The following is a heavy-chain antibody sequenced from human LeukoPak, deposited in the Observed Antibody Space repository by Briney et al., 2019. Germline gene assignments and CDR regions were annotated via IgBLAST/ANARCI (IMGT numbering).Heavy chain of an antibody. J-gene: IGHJ4*02. CDR1: GFSFSSYG. D-gene: IGHD3-10*01. V-gene: IGHV3-23*01. Sequence: GGSLRLSCAASGFSFSSYGMSWVRQAPGKGLEWVSGISDSGDSTYYADSVKGRFTISRDNSKNTLYLQMNSLRAEDTAVYYCAKEGAGYYGSGSPLDYWGQGTLVTVSS. CDR2: ISDSGDST. CDR3: AKEGAGYYGSGSPLDY.